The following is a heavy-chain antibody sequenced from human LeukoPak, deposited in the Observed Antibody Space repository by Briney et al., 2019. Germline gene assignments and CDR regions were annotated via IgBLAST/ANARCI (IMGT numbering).Heavy chain of an antibody. D-gene: IGHD6-13*01. J-gene: IGHJ4*02. Sequence: RSLRLSCAASGFTFSSYGMHWVRQAPGKGLEWVAVISYDGSNKYYADSVKGRFTISRDNSKNTLYLQMNSLRAEDTAVYYCARNGASSWYLDYWGQGTLVTVSS. V-gene: IGHV3-30*03. CDR2: ISYDGSNK. CDR1: GFTFSSYG. CDR3: ARNGASSWYLDY.